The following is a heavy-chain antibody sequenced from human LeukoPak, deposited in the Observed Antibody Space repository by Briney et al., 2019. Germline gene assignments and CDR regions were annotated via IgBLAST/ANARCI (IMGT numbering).Heavy chain of an antibody. CDR1: GYTFTSYG. CDR3: ARDGPLNSNYPDRSVY. J-gene: IGHJ4*02. CDR2: ISAYNSNT. V-gene: IGHV1-18*01. Sequence: ASVKVSCKASGYTFTSYGISWVRQAPGQGLEWMGWISAYNSNTNYAQKLQGRVTMTTDTSTSTAYMELRSLRSDDTAVYYCARDGPLNSNYPDRSVYWGQGTLVTVSS. D-gene: IGHD4-11*01.